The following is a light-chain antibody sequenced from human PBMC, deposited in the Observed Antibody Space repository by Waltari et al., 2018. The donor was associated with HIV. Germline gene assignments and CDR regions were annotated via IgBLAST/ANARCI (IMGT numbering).Light chain of an antibody. J-gene: IGLJ2*01. V-gene: IGLV1-36*01. Sequence: QSVLTQPPSVSEAPRQRVTISCSGSSSNIGTNAVTWYQQLPGKAPKLLIYYDDLLPSGVSDRFSGSKSGTSASLAISGLQSEDEADYYCAAWDDSLNGLVFGGGTKLTVL. CDR1: SSNIGTNA. CDR2: YDD. CDR3: AAWDDSLNGLV.